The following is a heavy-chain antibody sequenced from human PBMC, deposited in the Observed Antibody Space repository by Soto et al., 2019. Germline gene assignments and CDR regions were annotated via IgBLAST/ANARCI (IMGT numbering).Heavy chain of an antibody. V-gene: IGHV1-69*13. J-gene: IGHJ4*02. CDR2: IIPIFGTA. Sequence: ASVKVSCKASGGTFSSYAISWVRQAPGQGLEWMGGIIPIFGTANYAQKFQGRVTITADESTSTAYMELSSLRSEDTAVYYCARDRSQDFYDSSGHYYFDYWGQGTLVTVSS. CDR1: GGTFSSYA. D-gene: IGHD3-22*01. CDR3: ARDRSQDFYDSSGHYYFDY.